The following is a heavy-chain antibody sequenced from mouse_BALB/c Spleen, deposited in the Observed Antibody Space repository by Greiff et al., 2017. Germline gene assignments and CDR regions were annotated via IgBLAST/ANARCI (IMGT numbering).Heavy chain of an antibody. V-gene: IGHV1-54*01. D-gene: IGHD2-14*01. CDR2: INPGSGGT. CDR1: GYAFTNYL. Sequence: QVQLQQSGAELVRPGTSVKVSSKASGYAFTNYLIEWVKQRPGQGLEWIGVINPGSGGTNYNEKFKGKATLTADKSSSTAYMQLSSLTSDDSAVYFCARGDYRYEGYYYAMDYWGQGTSVTVSS. J-gene: IGHJ4*01. CDR3: ARGDYRYEGYYYAMDY.